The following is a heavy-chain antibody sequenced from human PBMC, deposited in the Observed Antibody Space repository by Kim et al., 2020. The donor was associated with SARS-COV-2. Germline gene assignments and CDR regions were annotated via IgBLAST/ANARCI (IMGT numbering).Heavy chain of an antibody. J-gene: IGHJ4*01. CDR2: IYHSGRT. Sequence: SETLSLTCTVSGGSITNTSYSWGWIRQPPGKGLEWIGTIYHSGRTYYTPSLKSRVTISVDTSKNQFSLKLTSVTAADTAVYYWTRDTRGYSGYAIDYWG. CDR3: TRDTRGYSGYAIDY. CDR1: GGSITNTSYS. D-gene: IGHD5-12*01. V-gene: IGHV4-39*07.